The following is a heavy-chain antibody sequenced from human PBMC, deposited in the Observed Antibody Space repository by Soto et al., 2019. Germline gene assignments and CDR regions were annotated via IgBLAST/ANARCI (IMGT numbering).Heavy chain of an antibody. CDR2: IWYDGSNK. D-gene: IGHD3-22*01. CDR3: ARDLYYYDSSGSSAY. Sequence: LRLSCAASGFTFSSYGMHWVRQAPGKGLEWVAVIWYDGSNKYYADSVKGRFTISRDNSKNTLYLQMNSLRAEDTAVYYCARDLYYYDSSGSSAYWGQGTLVTVSS. J-gene: IGHJ4*02. CDR1: GFTFSSYG. V-gene: IGHV3-33*01.